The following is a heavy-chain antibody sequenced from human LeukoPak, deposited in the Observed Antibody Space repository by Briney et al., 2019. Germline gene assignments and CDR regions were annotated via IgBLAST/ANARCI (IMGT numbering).Heavy chain of an antibody. J-gene: IGHJ4*02. CDR1: GGSISSYY. V-gene: IGHV4-59*12. CDR3: ARMDCSGGSCYFDY. Sequence: SETLSLTCTVSGGSISSYYWSWIRQPPGKGLEWIGYIYYSGSTNYNPSLKSRVTISVDTSKNQFSLKLSSVTAADTAVYYCARMDCSGGSCYFDYWGQGTLVIVSS. D-gene: IGHD2-15*01. CDR2: IYYSGST.